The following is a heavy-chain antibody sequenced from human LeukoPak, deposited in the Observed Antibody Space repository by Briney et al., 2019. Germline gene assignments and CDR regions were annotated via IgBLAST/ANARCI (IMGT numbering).Heavy chain of an antibody. J-gene: IGHJ4*02. Sequence: PSETLSLTRAVYGGSFSGYYWSWIRQPPGKGLEWIGKINHSGGTNYNPSLKSRVTISVDTSKNQFSLQLSSVTAADTAVHYCARHSSSSYFDYWGQGTLVTVSS. CDR3: ARHSSSSYFDY. D-gene: IGHD6-13*01. CDR2: INHSGGT. V-gene: IGHV4-34*01. CDR1: GGSFSGYY.